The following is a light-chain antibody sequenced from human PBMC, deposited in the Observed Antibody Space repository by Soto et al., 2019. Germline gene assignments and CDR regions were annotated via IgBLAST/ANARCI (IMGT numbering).Light chain of an antibody. J-gene: IGLJ1*01. CDR3: SSYAGSNNYV. CDR2: QVT. CDR1: SSDVGGYNY. Sequence: QSVLTQPPSASGSPGQSVTISCTGTSSDVGGYNYVSWCQQHPGKAPKLMIYQVTKRPSGVPDRFSGSKSGNTASLTVSGLQAEDEADCYCSSYAGSNNYVFGSGTKVTVL. V-gene: IGLV2-8*01.